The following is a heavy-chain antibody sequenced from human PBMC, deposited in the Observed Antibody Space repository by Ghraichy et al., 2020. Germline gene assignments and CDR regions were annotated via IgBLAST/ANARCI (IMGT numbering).Heavy chain of an antibody. CDR1: DGSINSYF. V-gene: IGHV4-59*01. D-gene: IGHD5-24*01. CDR2: VYRSGST. Sequence: SETLSLTCTVSDGSINSYFWSWIRQPPGKGLEWIGYVYRSGSTNYNPSLKSRVTISVDTSKRQFSLRLSSVTAADTAVYYCARSFSSGYNSNWFDPWGQGNLVTVSS. CDR3: ARSFSSGYNSNWFDP. J-gene: IGHJ5*02.